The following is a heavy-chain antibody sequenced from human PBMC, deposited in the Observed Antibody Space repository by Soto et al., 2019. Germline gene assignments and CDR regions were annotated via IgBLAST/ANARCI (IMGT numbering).Heavy chain of an antibody. CDR3: ARDRLYCSGGSCYIFYFDY. Sequence: SETLSLTCTVSGGSISSGDYYWSWIRQPPGKGLEWIGYIYYSGSTYYNPSLKSRVTISVDTSKNQFSLKLSSVTAADTAVYYCARDRLYCSGGSCYIFYFDYWGQGTLVTVSS. J-gene: IGHJ4*02. D-gene: IGHD2-15*01. CDR1: GGSISSGDYY. V-gene: IGHV4-30-4*01. CDR2: IYYSGST.